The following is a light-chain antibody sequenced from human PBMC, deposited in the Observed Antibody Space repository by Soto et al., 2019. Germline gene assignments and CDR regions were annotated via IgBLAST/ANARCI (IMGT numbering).Light chain of an antibody. J-gene: IGLJ2*01. CDR3: GAWDDTLNGPV. V-gene: IGLV2-14*02. CDR2: EGS. CDR1: SSDVGSYNL. Sequence: QSALTQPASVSGSPGQSITISCTGTSSDVGSYNLVSWYQHHPGKAPKLLIFEGSKRPSGVSYRFSGSKSGNTASLAISGLQSEDEADYYCGAWDDTLNGPVFGGGTKLTVL.